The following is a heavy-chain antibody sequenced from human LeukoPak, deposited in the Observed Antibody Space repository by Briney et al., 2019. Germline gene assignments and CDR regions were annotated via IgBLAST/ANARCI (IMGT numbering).Heavy chain of an antibody. Sequence: PSETLSLTCTVSGGSISSGGYYWSWIRQHPGKGPEWIGYIYYSGSTYYNPSHKSRVTISVDTSKNQFSLKLSSVTAADTAVYYCARAVDYGGNVVYWGQGTLVTVSS. V-gene: IGHV4-31*03. J-gene: IGHJ4*02. D-gene: IGHD4-23*01. CDR2: IYYSGST. CDR1: GGSISSGGYY. CDR3: ARAVDYGGNVVY.